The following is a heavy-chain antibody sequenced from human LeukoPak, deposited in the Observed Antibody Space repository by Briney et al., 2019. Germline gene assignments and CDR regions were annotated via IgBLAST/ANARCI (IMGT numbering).Heavy chain of an antibody. CDR2: ISYDGSNK. J-gene: IGHJ4*02. Sequence: GGSLRLSCAASGFTFSSYAMHWVRQAPGKGLEWVAVISYDGSNKYYADSVKGRFTTSRDNSKNTLYLQMNSLRAEDTAVYYCARDRDGHWGQGTLVTVSS. V-gene: IGHV3-30*04. D-gene: IGHD2-21*02. CDR3: ARDRDGH. CDR1: GFTFSSYA.